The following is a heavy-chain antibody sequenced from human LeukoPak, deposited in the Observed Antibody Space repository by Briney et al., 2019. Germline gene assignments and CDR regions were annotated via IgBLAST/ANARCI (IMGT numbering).Heavy chain of an antibody. J-gene: IGHJ3*02. Sequence: SETLSLTCTVSGGSISSSNYYWSWIRQPPGKGLEWIGSIYYSGSTYYNPSLKSRVTISVDTSKNQFSLKLSSVTAADTAVYYCAKAGGYDYVRDAFDIWGQGTMVTVSS. CDR2: IYYSGST. CDR3: AKAGGYDYVRDAFDI. V-gene: IGHV4-39*07. D-gene: IGHD3-16*01. CDR1: GGSISSSNYY.